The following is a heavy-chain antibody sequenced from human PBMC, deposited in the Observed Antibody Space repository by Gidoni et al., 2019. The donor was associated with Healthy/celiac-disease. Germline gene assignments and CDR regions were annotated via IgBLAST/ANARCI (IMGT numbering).Heavy chain of an antibody. J-gene: IGHJ6*02. V-gene: IGHV3-21*01. CDR3: AREGTLYGSGSYYMGAYYYYGMDV. CDR1: GFTFSSSS. CDR2: ISSSSSYI. Sequence: EVQLVESGGGLVKPGGSLRLSCAASGFTFSSSSMNWVRQAPGKGLEWVSSISSSSSYIYYADSVKGRFTISRDNAKNSLYLQMNSLRAEDTAVYYCAREGTLYGSGSYYMGAYYYYGMDVWGQGTTVTVSS. D-gene: IGHD3-10*01.